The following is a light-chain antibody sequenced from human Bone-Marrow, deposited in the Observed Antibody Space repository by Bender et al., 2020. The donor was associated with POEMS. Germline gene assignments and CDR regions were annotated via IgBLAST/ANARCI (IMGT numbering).Light chain of an antibody. Sequence: QSALAQPPSASGSPGQSVTISCTGTSSDVGGYDYVSWYQQHPGKAPNLMISDVNTPPSGVHELFSGSKCGDTASVTLSGLQSDDEAHYYCSSYTVSNTWLFGGGTKVTVL. V-gene: IGLV2-8*01. CDR2: DVN. CDR3: SSYTVSNTWL. J-gene: IGLJ3*02. CDR1: SSDVGGYDY.